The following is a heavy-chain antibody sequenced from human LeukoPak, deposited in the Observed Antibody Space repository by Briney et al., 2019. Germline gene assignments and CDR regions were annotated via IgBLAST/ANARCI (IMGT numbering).Heavy chain of an antibody. CDR3: TKDRVWNSFDS. CDR2: ISYDGSNK. CDR1: GFTFSRNG. D-gene: IGHD1-1*01. V-gene: IGHV3-30*18. J-gene: IGHJ4*02. Sequence: GGSLRLSCAASGFTFSRNGMHWVRQVPGKGLEWVAVISYDGSNKYYVDSVKGRLTISRDNSKNTLYLQMNSLKNEDTAVYYCTKDRVWNSFDSWGQGTLVTVSS.